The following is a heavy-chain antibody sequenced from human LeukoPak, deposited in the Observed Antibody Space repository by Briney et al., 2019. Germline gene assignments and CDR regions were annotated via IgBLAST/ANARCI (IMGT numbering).Heavy chain of an antibody. D-gene: IGHD2-2*01. CDR1: GYTFTSYG. J-gene: IGHJ6*04. Sequence: ASVKVSCKASGYTFTSYGISWVRQAPGQGLEWMGWISAYNGNTNYAQKLQGRVTMTTDTSTSTAYMELSSLRSEDTAVYHCARDNIVVVPAAPGGYYYYGMDVWGKGTTVTVSS. V-gene: IGHV1-18*04. CDR2: ISAYNGNT. CDR3: ARDNIVVVPAAPGGYYYYGMDV.